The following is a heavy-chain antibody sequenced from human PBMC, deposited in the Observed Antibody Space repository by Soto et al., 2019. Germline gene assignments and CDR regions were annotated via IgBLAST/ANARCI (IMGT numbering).Heavy chain of an antibody. J-gene: IGHJ4*02. D-gene: IGHD5-12*01. V-gene: IGHV3-74*01. CDR1: GFTFSTNW. CDR2: SDGDGSRI. CDR3: VGRDGYDWWGLFDY. Sequence: EAQLVESGGGLVQPGGSLRLSCAASGFTFSTNWMHWVRQAPGKGLVWVARSDGDGSRISYADSVKGRFTISRDNAKNTLYLEMNSLRAEDTAVYCCVGRDGYDWWGLFDYWGQGLLVTVSS.